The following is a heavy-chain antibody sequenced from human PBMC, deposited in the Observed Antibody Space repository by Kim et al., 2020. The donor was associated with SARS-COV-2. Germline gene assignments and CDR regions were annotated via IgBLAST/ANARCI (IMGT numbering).Heavy chain of an antibody. J-gene: IGHJ4*02. V-gene: IGHV3-33*01. D-gene: IGHD1-26*01. CDR3: ARDAGIVGATGEDY. Sequence: YADTMKGGYTITRDNSKKTLYLQMNSLRAEETAVYYCARDAGIVGATGEDYWGQGTLVTVSS.